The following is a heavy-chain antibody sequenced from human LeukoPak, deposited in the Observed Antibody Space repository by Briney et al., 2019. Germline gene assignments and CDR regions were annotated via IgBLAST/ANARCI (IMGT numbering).Heavy chain of an antibody. J-gene: IGHJ4*02. Sequence: SVKVSCKASGFTFTSSAMQWVRQARGQRLEWIGWIVVGSGNTNYAQKFQERVTITRDMSTSTAYMELSSLRSEDTAVYYCAGGRPRGYCSGGSCYHNFDYWGQGTLVTVSS. V-gene: IGHV1-58*02. CDR3: AGGRPRGYCSGGSCYHNFDY. D-gene: IGHD2-15*01. CDR1: GFTFTSSA. CDR2: IVVGSGNT.